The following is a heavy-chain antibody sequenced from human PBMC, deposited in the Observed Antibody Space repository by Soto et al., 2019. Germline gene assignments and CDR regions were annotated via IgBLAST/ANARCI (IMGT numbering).Heavy chain of an antibody. V-gene: IGHV5-51*01. J-gene: IGHJ5*02. CDR2: IYPGDSDT. CDR1: GYSFTSYW. CDR3: ARPFDTSGWYDH. Sequence: PGESLKISCKGSGYSFTSYWIAWVRQMPGKGLECMGIIYPGDSDTRYSPSFEGQVTISADKSINTAYLQWSSLKASDSAMYYCARPFDTSGWYDHWGQGXLVTVYS. D-gene: IGHD6-19*01.